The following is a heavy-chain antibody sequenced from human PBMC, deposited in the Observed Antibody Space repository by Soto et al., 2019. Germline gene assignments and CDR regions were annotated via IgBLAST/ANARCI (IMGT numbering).Heavy chain of an antibody. J-gene: IGHJ4*02. V-gene: IGHV4-59*01. CDR2: IYYSGST. CDR1: CGSISSYY. CDR3: ARSFTIFGVATPDY. D-gene: IGHD3-3*01. Sequence: PLETLSLTCTVSCGSISSYYWSWIRQPPGKGLEWIGYIYYSGSTNYNPSLKSRVTISVDTSKNQFSLKLSSVTAADTVVYYCARSFTIFGVATPDYWGQGTLVTVSS.